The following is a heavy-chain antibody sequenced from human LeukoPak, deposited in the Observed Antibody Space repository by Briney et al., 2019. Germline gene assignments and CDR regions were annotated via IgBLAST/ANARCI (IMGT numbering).Heavy chain of an antibody. CDR2: INPNSGGT. J-gene: IGHJ4*02. CDR3: ARDSGSGWYDY. D-gene: IGHD6-19*01. Sequence: ASVTVSCTASGYTLTDYYMHWVRQAPGRGLEWMGRINPNSGGTNYAQKFQGRVTMTRDTSISTAYMELSRLRSDDTAVYYCARDSGSGWYDYWGQGTLVTVSS. CDR1: GYTLTDYY. V-gene: IGHV1-2*06.